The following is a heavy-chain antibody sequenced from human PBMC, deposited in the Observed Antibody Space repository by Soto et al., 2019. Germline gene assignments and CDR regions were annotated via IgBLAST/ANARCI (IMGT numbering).Heavy chain of an antibody. CDR1: GFTPTTTP. J-gene: IGHJ4*02. D-gene: IGHD3-9*01. CDR3: ATSLRYFDN. CDR2: ISGTASRT. V-gene: IGHV3-23*01. Sequence: GSLRLSCAGSGFTPTTTPLSWVRQPPGKGLEWVTTISGTASRTYYVDSVKGRFFISRDNSKNTVTLQMNNLTVDDTAVYYCATSLRYFDNWGQGTRVTVSS.